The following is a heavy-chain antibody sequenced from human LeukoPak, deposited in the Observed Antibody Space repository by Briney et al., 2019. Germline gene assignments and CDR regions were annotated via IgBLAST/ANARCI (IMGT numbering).Heavy chain of an antibody. J-gene: IGHJ4*02. Sequence: ASVKVSCKASGYTFTSYGISWVRQAPGQGLEWMGWMSAYNNNTNYAQKLQGRVTMTTDTSTSTAYMELRSLRSDDTAVYYCARSSSVTIPGYYFDYWGQGTLVTVSS. CDR2: MSAYNNNT. CDR1: GYTFTSYG. V-gene: IGHV1-18*01. D-gene: IGHD2-21*01. CDR3: ARSSSVTIPGYYFDY.